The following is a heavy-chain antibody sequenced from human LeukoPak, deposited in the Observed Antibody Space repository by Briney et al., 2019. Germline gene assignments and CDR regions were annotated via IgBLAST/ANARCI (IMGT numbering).Heavy chain of an antibody. CDR2: ISAYNGNT. J-gene: IGHJ5*02. CDR1: GYTFTSYG. D-gene: IGHD2-2*01. V-gene: IGHV1-18*01. CDR3: ARDGEDIVVVPAAHDVWFDP. Sequence: ASVKVSCKASGYTFTSYGISWVRQAPGQGLEWMGWISAYNGNTNYAQKLQGRVTRTTDTFTSTAYMELRSLRSDDTAVYYCARDGEDIVVVPAAHDVWFDPWGQGTLVTVSS.